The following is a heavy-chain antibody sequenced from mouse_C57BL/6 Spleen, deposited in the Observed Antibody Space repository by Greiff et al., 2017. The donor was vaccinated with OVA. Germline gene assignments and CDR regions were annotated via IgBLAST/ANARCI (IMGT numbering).Heavy chain of an antibody. V-gene: IGHV1-19*01. J-gene: IGHJ1*03. D-gene: IGHD1-1*01. CDR1: GYTFTDYY. CDR2: INPYNGGT. Sequence: VHVKQSGPVLVKPGASVKMSCKASGYTFTDYYMNWVKQSHGKSLEWIGVINPYNGGTSYNQKFKGKATLTVDKSSSTAYMELNSLTSEGSAVYYCARNCGSSGGWYFDVWGTGTTVTVSS. CDR3: ARNCGSSGGWYFDV.